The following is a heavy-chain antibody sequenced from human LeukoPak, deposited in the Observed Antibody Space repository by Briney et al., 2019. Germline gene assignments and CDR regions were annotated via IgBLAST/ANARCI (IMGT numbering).Heavy chain of an antibody. Sequence: GSLRLSCAASGFTFRTSGMNWIRQPPGKGLEWIGEINHSGSTNYNPSLKSRVTISVDTSKNQFSLKLSSVTAADTAVYYCARGRWFDPWGQGTLVTVSS. CDR3: ARGRWFDP. CDR2: INHSGST. CDR1: GFTFRTSG. J-gene: IGHJ5*02. V-gene: IGHV4-34*01.